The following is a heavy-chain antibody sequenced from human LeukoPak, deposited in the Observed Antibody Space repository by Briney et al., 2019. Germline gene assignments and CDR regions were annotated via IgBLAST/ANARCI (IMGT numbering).Heavy chain of an antibody. Sequence: GRSLRLSCAASGFTFSSYGMHWVRQAPGKGLEWVAVISYDGSNKYYADSVKGRFTISRDNSKNTLYLQMNSLRAEDTAVYYCATLGDIVVVPAAISGLDNWFDPWGQGTLVTVSS. CDR2: ISYDGSNK. V-gene: IGHV3-30*03. D-gene: IGHD2-2*02. CDR3: ATLGDIVVVPAAISGLDNWFDP. J-gene: IGHJ5*02. CDR1: GFTFSSYG.